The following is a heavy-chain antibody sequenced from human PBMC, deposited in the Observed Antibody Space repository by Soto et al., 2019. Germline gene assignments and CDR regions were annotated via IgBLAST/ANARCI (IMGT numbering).Heavy chain of an antibody. J-gene: IGHJ5*02. CDR2: ISAYNGNT. Sequence: GASVKVSCKASGYTSTSYGISWVRQAPGQGLEWMGWISAYNGNTNYAQKLQGRVTMTTDTSTSTAYMELRSLRSDDTAVYYCAALAGVGSWYGWFDPWGQGTLVTVSS. D-gene: IGHD6-13*01. CDR1: GYTSTSYG. CDR3: AALAGVGSWYGWFDP. V-gene: IGHV1-18*01.